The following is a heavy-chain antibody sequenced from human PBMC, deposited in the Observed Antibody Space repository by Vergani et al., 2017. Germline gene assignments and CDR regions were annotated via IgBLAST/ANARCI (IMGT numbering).Heavy chain of an antibody. CDR3: ARRSGIVYDIFSGTQYFFDF. CDR1: GFSIDNGYY. CDR2: IYRTGRT. V-gene: IGHV4-38-2*01. J-gene: IGHJ4*02. Sequence: QLQLQESGPGLVKPSKTLSLTCAVSGFSIDNGYYWDWIRQPPGKGLEWIGSIYRTGRTHFNPSLKSRVTISVDTSNNHFSLRLNSLTAADTAVYYCARRSGIVYDIFSGTQYFFDFWGQGTLVTVSS. D-gene: IGHD3-9*01.